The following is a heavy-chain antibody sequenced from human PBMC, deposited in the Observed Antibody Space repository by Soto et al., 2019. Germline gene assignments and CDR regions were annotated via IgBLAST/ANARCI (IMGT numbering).Heavy chain of an antibody. Sequence: EVQLVESGGGLVQPGGSLRLSCAASGFTFSSYSMNWVRQAPGKGLEWVSYISSSSSTIYYADSVKGRFTISRDNAKNSLYLQMNSLRDEDTAVYYCARANIGAVVTGNVLYYGMDVWGQGTTVTVSS. V-gene: IGHV3-48*02. D-gene: IGHD2-8*02. J-gene: IGHJ6*02. CDR3: ARANIGAVVTGNVLYYGMDV. CDR1: GFTFSSYS. CDR2: ISSSSSTI.